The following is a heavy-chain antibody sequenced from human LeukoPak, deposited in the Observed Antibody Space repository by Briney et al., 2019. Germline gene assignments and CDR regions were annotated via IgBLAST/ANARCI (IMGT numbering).Heavy chain of an antibody. CDR2: IYYIGTT. CDR1: GGSISGSSYY. Sequence: SETLSLTCTVSGGSISGSSYYWGWIRQPPGKGLEWIGSIYYIGTTDYNPYLKSRVTIAVDTSKNQFTLKLSSVTAADTAMYSLSRDSGRHYLYNWFHPWGQGTLVTVSS. V-gene: IGHV4-39*06. J-gene: IGHJ5*02. CDR3: SRDSGRHYLYNWFHP. D-gene: IGHD3-10*01.